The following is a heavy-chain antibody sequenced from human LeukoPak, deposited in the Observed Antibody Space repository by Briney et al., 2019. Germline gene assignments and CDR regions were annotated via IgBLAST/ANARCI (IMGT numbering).Heavy chain of an antibody. D-gene: IGHD3-22*01. CDR1: GGSISSSSYY. Sequence: PSETLSLTCSVSGGSISSSSYYWGWIRQPPGKGLEWIGNIYYSGSAYYNSSLNSRVTMSVDTSKNQFSLKLTSVTAADTAVYYCARSVSGYWFDPWGQGTLVTVSS. CDR3: ARSVSGYWFDP. V-gene: IGHV4-39*01. J-gene: IGHJ5*02. CDR2: IYYSGSA.